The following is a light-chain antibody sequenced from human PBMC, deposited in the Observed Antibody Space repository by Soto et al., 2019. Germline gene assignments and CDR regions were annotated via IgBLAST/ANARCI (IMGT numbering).Light chain of an antibody. CDR3: MQALQTPPA. J-gene: IGKJ5*01. CDR1: QSLLHSNGYNY. Sequence: DILMTHSPFSLPVTPGEPASISCRSSQSLLHSNGYNYLDWYLQKPGQSPHLLIYLGSNRASGVPDRFSGSGSGTDFTLRISRVEAEDVGVYYCMQALQTPPAFGQGTRLEIK. CDR2: LGS. V-gene: IGKV2-28*01.